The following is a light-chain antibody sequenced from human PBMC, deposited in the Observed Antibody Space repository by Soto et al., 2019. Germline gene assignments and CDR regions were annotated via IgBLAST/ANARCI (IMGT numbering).Light chain of an antibody. CDR2: EAS. J-gene: IGKJ1*01. CDR3: QQYGTSAGT. V-gene: IGKV3-20*01. Sequence: EIELTQSPGTLSLSPGERATLSCRSSQRVSSSYLAWYQQKPGKAPRLLIYEASSRSTGIPDRFSGSASGTDFTLTISRLEPEDFAVYYCQQYGTSAGTFGQGTKVDIK. CDR1: QRVSSSY.